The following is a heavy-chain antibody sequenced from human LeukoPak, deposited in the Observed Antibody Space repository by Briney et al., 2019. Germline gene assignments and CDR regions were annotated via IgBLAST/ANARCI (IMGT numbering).Heavy chain of an antibody. J-gene: IGHJ4*02. Sequence: SVKVSCKASGGTFSSYAISWVRQAPGQGLEWMGGIIPIFGTANYAQKFQGRVTITADESTSTAYMELSSLRSEDTAVYYCASTHTGITGTTVSDYWGQGTLVTVSS. CDR2: IIPIFGTA. V-gene: IGHV1-69*13. CDR1: GGTFSSYA. CDR3: ASTHTGITGTTVSDY. D-gene: IGHD1-7*01.